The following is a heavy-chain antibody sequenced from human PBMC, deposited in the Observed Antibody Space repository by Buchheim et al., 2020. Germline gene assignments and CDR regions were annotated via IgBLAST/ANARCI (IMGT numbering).Heavy chain of an antibody. CDR1: GFTFSNAW. CDR2: IKSKTDGGTT. Sequence: EVQLVESGGGLVKPGGSLRLSCAASGFTFSNAWMSWVRQAPGKGLEWVGRIKSKTDGGTTEYAAPVKGRFTITRDESRNPLYLQMNSLKTEDTAVYYCTTDSFWFFGVFDYWGQGTL. CDR3: TTDSFWFFGVFDY. J-gene: IGHJ4*02. V-gene: IGHV3-15*01. D-gene: IGHD3-3*01.